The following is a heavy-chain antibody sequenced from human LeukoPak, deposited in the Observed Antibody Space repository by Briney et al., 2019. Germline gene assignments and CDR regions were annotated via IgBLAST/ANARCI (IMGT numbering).Heavy chain of an antibody. Sequence: SETLSLTCTVSGGSISSYYWSWIRQPPGKGLEWIGYIYYSGTTNYSPSLKSRVTISVGTSKNQFSLKLSSVTAADTAVYYCARGVYIAAAQYGYWGQGTLVTVAS. CDR1: GGSISSYY. V-gene: IGHV4-59*01. CDR2: IYYSGTT. CDR3: ARGVYIAAAQYGY. D-gene: IGHD6-13*01. J-gene: IGHJ4*02.